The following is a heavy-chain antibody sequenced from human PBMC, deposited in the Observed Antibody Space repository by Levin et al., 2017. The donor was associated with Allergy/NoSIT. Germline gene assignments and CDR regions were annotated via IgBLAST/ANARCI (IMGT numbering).Heavy chain of an antibody. CDR1: GFTFSSYD. CDR2: IAIDGDA. J-gene: IGHJ6*04. Sequence: GGSLRLSCAGSGFTFSSYDMHWVRQAPGKGLEWVAAIAIDGDAYYADPVKGRFTVFRDTAKNSFHLQLNSLRAGDTAAYFCGRDLGLYGMAVWGKGTTVTVSS. CDR3: GRDLGLYGMAV. V-gene: IGHV3-13*01.